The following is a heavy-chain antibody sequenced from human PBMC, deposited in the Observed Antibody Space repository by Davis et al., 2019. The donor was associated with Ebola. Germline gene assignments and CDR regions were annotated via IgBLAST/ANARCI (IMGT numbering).Heavy chain of an antibody. V-gene: IGHV1-18*01. Sequence: ASVKVSCKASGYTFTSYGISWVRQAPGQGLEWMGWISAYNGNTNYAQKLQGRVTMTTDTSTNTAYMELRSLRSDDTAVYHCARGAKKGSDGPYYFDYWGQGTLVTVSS. CDR1: GYTFTSYG. CDR2: ISAYNGNT. CDR3: ARGAKKGSDGPYYFDY. J-gene: IGHJ4*02. D-gene: IGHD2-15*01.